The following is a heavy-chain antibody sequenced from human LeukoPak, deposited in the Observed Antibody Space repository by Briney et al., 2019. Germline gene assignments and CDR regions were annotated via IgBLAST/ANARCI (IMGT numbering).Heavy chain of an antibody. CDR3: ARKDPIVVVSAAISRSPGFDP. Sequence: ASVKVSCKASGYTFTGYYMHCVRQAPGQGLEWMGWINPNSGGTNYAQKCQGRVTMTRDTSISTAYMELTRLTSDDTAVYYCARKDPIVVVSAAISRSPGFDPWGQGTLVTVSS. CDR2: INPNSGGT. J-gene: IGHJ5*02. D-gene: IGHD2-2*02. CDR1: GYTFTGYY. V-gene: IGHV1-2*02.